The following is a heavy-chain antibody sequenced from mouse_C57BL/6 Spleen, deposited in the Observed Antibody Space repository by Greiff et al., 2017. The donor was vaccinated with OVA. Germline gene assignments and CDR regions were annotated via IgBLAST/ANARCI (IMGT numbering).Heavy chain of an antibody. CDR1: GFTFSDYG. CDR3: ARRVTTGGYAMDY. V-gene: IGHV5-17*01. J-gene: IGHJ4*01. D-gene: IGHD2-2*01. CDR2: ISSGSSTI. Sequence: EVMLVESGGGLVKPGGSLKLSCAASGFTFSDYGMHWVRQAPEKGLEWVAYISSGSSTIYYADTVKGRFTISRDNAKNTLFLQMTSLRSEDTAMYYCARRVTTGGYAMDYWGQGTSVTVSS.